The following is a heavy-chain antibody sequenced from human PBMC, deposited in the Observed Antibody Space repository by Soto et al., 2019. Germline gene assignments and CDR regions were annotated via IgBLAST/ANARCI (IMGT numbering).Heavy chain of an antibody. J-gene: IGHJ5*01. Sequence: EVHLLESGGGLVQPGGSLILSCAASGFTFSSYAMTWVRQAPGRGLEGVSGITGSGGGTYYADAVKGRFTISRDNSKSTLYLQMNSLRAEDTAVYYCAKDPRYGDDVRWFDSWGQGTLVTVSS. CDR2: ITGSGGGT. D-gene: IGHD4-17*01. V-gene: IGHV3-23*01. CDR3: AKDPRYGDDVRWFDS. CDR1: GFTFSSYA.